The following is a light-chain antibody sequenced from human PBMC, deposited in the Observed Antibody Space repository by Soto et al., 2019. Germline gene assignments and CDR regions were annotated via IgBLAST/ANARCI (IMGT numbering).Light chain of an antibody. J-gene: IGKJ5*01. V-gene: IGKV3-15*01. Sequence: EIGMTQSPATLSVSPGERATLSCRASQSVSGNLAWYQQKPGQAPRLLIYDASTRETGIPSRFSGSGTGTEFTLTISSLQSEDYAVSYYQQYNYWTSITFGQGTLLEIK. CDR1: QSVSGN. CDR2: DAS. CDR3: QQYNYWTSIT.